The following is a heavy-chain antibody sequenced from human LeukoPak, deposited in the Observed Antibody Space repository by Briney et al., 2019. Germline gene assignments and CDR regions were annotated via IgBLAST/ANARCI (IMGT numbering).Heavy chain of an antibody. CDR3: AREGGVLMVYAANWFDP. J-gene: IGHJ5*02. Sequence: GGSLRLSCAASGFTFSSYWMSWVRQAPGKGLEWVANIKQDGSEKYYVDSVKGRFTISRDNAKNSLYLQMNSLRAEDTAVYYCAREGGVLMVYAANWFDPWGQGTLVTVSS. D-gene: IGHD2-8*01. CDR2: IKQDGSEK. CDR1: GFTFSSYW. V-gene: IGHV3-7*01.